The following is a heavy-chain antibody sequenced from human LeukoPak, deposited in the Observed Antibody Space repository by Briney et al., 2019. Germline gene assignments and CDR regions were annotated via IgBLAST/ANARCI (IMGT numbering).Heavy chain of an antibody. CDR1: GGSFSGYY. D-gene: IGHD3-9*01. V-gene: IGHV4-34*01. J-gene: IGHJ3*02. Sequence: SETLSLTCAVYGGSFSGYYWSWIRQPPGKGLEWIGEINHSGSTNYNPSLKSRVTISVDTSKNQFSLKLSSVTAADTAVYYCARGRYFEIWGQGTMATVSS. CDR3: ARGRYFEI. CDR2: INHSGST.